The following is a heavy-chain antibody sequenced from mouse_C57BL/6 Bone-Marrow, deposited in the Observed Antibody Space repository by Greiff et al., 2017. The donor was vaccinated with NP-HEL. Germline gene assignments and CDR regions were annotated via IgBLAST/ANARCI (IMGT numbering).Heavy chain of an antibody. D-gene: IGHD1-1*01. CDR1: GYTFTDYE. Sequence: VQLHQSGAELVRPGASVTLSCKASGYTFTDYEMHWVKQTPVHGLEWIGAIDPETGGTAYNQKFKGKAILTADKSSSTAYMELRSLTSEDSAVYYCTEEVLRSDWYFDVWGTGTTVTVSS. J-gene: IGHJ1*03. V-gene: IGHV1-15*01. CDR2: IDPETGGT. CDR3: TEEVLRSDWYFDV.